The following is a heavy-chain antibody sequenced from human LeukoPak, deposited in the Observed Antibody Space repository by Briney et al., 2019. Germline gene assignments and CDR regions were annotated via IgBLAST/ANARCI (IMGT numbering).Heavy chain of an antibody. CDR3: ARGADSTGYYPLFYGMDV. J-gene: IGHJ6*02. Sequence: SETLSLTCTVSGGSISSYYWSWIRQPAGKGLEWIGRIYTSGSTNYNPSLKSRVTISVDTSKNQFSLKLSSVTAADAALYYCARGADSTGYYPLFYGMDVWGQGTTVTVSS. CDR1: GGSISSYY. D-gene: IGHD3-22*01. CDR2: IYTSGST. V-gene: IGHV4-4*07.